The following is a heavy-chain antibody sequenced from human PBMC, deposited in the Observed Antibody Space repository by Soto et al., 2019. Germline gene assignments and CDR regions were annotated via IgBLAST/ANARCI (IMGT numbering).Heavy chain of an antibody. CDR2: ISGSGGST. CDR3: AKDSLVVVAAIVPVDY. J-gene: IGHJ4*02. CDR1: GFTFSSYS. Sequence: PGGSLRLSCAASGFTFSSYSMSWVRQAPGKGLEWVSAISGSGGSTYYADSVKGRFTISRDNSKNTLYLQMNSLRAEDTAVYYCAKDSLVVVAAIVPVDYWGQGTLVTVSS. V-gene: IGHV3-23*01. D-gene: IGHD2-15*01.